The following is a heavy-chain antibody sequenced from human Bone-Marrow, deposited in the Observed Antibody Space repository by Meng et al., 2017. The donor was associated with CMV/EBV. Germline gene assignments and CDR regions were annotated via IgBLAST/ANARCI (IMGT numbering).Heavy chain of an antibody. CDR2: VYFTGTS. V-gene: IGHV4-61*01. Sequence: GSLRLSCTVSGAAILSGNYYWSWIRQPPGKGLEWMGYVYFTGTSTYNPSLKSRVTISMDTSKNQFSLKLTSVTAADTAVYFCARSARQVSQWFDPWGQGTLVTVSS. D-gene: IGHD5/OR15-5a*01. J-gene: IGHJ5*02. CDR3: ARSARQVSQWFDP. CDR1: GAAILSGNYY.